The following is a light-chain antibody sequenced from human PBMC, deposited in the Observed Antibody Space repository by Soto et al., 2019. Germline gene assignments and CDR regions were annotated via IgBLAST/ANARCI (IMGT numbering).Light chain of an antibody. CDR1: SSDVGGYNF. CDR2: EVS. CDR3: SSYAGIHNLV. V-gene: IGLV2-8*01. Sequence: QSALTQPPSASGSPGQSVTISCTGSSSDVGGYNFVSWYQQHPGKAPRLMIYEVSKRPSGVPDRFSGSKSGNTASLTVSGLQAEDAADYYCSSYAGIHNLVFGGGTKLTVL. J-gene: IGLJ2*01.